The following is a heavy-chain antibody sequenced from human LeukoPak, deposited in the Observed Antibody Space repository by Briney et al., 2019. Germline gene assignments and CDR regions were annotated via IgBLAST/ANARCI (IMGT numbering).Heavy chain of an antibody. CDR1: GGSFSGYY. CDR3: ARNQQWLTH. V-gene: IGHV4-34*01. D-gene: IGHD6-19*01. CDR2: INHSGST. Sequence: SETLSLTCAVYGGSFSGYYWSWIRQPPGKGLEWIGEINHSGSTNYNPSLKSRVTISVDTSKNQFSLKLSSVTAADTAVYYCARNQQWLTHWGQGTLVTVSS. J-gene: IGHJ4*02.